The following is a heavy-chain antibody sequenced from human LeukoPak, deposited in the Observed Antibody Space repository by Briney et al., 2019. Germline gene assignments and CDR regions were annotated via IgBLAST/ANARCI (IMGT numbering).Heavy chain of an antibody. CDR1: GFTFSSYA. J-gene: IGHJ4*02. Sequence: PGGSLRLSCAASGFTFSSYAMSWVRQAPGKGLEWVSAISGRGGSTYYADSVKGRFTISRDNSKNTLYLQMNSLRAEDTAVYYCAKTSGRVYYFDYWGQGTLVTVSS. CDR3: AKTSGRVYYFDY. V-gene: IGHV3-23*01. CDR2: ISGRGGST. D-gene: IGHD2-15*01.